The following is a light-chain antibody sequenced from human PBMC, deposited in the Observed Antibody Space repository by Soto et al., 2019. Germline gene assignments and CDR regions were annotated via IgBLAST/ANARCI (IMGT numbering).Light chain of an antibody. CDR2: AAL. J-gene: IGKJ2*01. Sequence: DIQMTQSPSFLSASVGDTVTITCRSSQNIRRYLNWYQQRPGKAPKFLIYAALSLQSGVPARFRGSESGTEFNLTISSLDPEDFATYYGQQSFRSPLTFGRGTKLEIK. V-gene: IGKV1-39*01. CDR3: QQSFRSPLT. CDR1: QNIRRY.